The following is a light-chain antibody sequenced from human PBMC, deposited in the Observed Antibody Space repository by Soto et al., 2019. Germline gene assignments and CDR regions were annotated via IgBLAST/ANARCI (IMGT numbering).Light chain of an antibody. J-gene: IGKJ2*01. CDR3: QQRASWPHA. CDR2: DAS. V-gene: IGKV3-11*01. CDR1: QSVSSY. Sequence: EIVLTQSPATLSLSPGERATLSCRASQSVSSYLVWYQQTPGQAPRLLIHDASNRATGIPAMFSGSGSGTDFTLPISSLEPEDSAVYYCQQRASWPHAFGQGTKLEIK.